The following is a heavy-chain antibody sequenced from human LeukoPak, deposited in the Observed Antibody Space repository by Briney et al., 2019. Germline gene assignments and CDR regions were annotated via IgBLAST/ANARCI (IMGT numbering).Heavy chain of an antibody. CDR1: GFTFDDYG. Sequence: GGSLRLSCAASGFTFDDYGMSWVRQPPGKGLEWVSGLNWNGGSTGYADSVKGRFTISRDNAKNSLYLQMNSLRAEDTALYYCAKDRGSSSWSAPYFDYWGQGTLVTVSS. D-gene: IGHD6-13*01. V-gene: IGHV3-20*04. CDR2: LNWNGGST. J-gene: IGHJ4*02. CDR3: AKDRGSSSWSAPYFDY.